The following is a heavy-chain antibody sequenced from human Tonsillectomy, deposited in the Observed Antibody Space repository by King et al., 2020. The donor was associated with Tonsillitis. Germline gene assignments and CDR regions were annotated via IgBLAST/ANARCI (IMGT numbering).Heavy chain of an antibody. CDR1: SGSVSSGDFY. CDR2: IYHSGAT. CDR3: ARVPSPLDYYDSSGQYSFRYYFDH. V-gene: IGHV4-61*08. D-gene: IGHD3-22*01. Sequence: VQLQESGPGLVKPSETLSLTCTVSSGSVSSGDFYWSWIRQSPGKGLEWIGYIYHSGATNSNPSLKSRLSMSLDTSKNQFSLRLRSVTAADTAVYYCARVPSPLDYYDSSGQYSFRYYFDHWGQGTLVTVSS. J-gene: IGHJ4*02.